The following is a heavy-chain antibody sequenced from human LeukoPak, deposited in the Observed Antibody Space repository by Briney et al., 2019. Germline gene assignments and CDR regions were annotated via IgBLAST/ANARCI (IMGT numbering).Heavy chain of an antibody. CDR3: ARSRQGTGELSSLDY. Sequence: SVKVSCKASGGTFSSYAISWVRQAPGQGLEWMGGIIPIFGTANYAQKFQGRVTITADESTNTAYMELSSLRSEDTAVYYCARSRQGTGELSSLDYWGQGTLVTVSS. V-gene: IGHV1-69*13. CDR2: IIPIFGTA. CDR1: GGTFSSYA. D-gene: IGHD3-16*02. J-gene: IGHJ4*02.